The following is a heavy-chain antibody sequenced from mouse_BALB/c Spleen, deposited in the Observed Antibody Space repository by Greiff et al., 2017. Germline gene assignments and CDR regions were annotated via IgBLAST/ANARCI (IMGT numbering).Heavy chain of an antibody. D-gene: IGHD3-1*01. CDR1: GFTFSSFG. CDR2: ISSGSSTI. J-gene: IGHJ4*01. Sequence: DVHLVESGGGLVQPGGSRKLSCAASGFTFSSFGMHWVRQAPEKGLEWVAYISSGSSTIYYADTVKGRFTISRDNPKNTLFLQMTSLRSEDTAMYYCARSRGDYAMDYWGQGTSVTVSS. CDR3: ARSRGDYAMDY. V-gene: IGHV5-17*02.